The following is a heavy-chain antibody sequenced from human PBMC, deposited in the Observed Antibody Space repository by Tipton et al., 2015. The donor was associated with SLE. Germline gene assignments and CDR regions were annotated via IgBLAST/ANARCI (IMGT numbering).Heavy chain of an antibody. CDR1: GFTFSSYA. Sequence: SLRLSCAASGFTFSSYAMHWVRQAPGKGLEWVAVISYDGSNKYYADSVKGRFTISRDNSKNTLYLQMNSLRAEDTAVYYCARDYYDSPDAFDIWGQGTMVTVSS. J-gene: IGHJ3*02. D-gene: IGHD3-22*01. CDR2: ISYDGSNK. CDR3: ARDYYDSPDAFDI. V-gene: IGHV3-30*04.